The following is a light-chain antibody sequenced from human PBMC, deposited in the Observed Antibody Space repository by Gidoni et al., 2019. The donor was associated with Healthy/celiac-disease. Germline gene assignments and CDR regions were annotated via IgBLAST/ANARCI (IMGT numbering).Light chain of an antibody. CDR2: GNC. V-gene: IGLV1-40*01. CDR1: SSNIGAGYD. Sequence: QSVLTQPPSVSGAPGQRVTISCTGSSSNIGAGYDVHWYQQLPGTAPNLLIYGNCNRPSGVPDRFSGSKSGTSASLAITGLQAEDEADYYCQSYDSSLSVVFGGGTKLTVL. CDR3: QSYDSSLSVV. J-gene: IGLJ2*01.